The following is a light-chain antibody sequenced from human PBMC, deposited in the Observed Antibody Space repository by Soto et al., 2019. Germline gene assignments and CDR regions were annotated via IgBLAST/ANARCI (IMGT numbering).Light chain of an antibody. V-gene: IGKV3-20*01. Sequence: EIVLTQSPATLSLSPGERATLSCRASQSVRSNLAWYQQKPGQAPRLLIYDASNRATGIPGRFSGSGSGTDFTLTISRLEPEDFAVYYCQQYGSSPTFGQGTKVEIK. CDR1: QSVRSN. J-gene: IGKJ1*01. CDR3: QQYGSSPT. CDR2: DAS.